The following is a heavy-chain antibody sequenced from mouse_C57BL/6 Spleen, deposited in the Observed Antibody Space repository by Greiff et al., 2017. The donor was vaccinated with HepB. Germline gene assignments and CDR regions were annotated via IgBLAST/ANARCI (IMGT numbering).Heavy chain of an antibody. CDR2: IHPNSGST. V-gene: IGHV1-64*01. J-gene: IGHJ2*01. CDR1: GYTFTSYW. D-gene: IGHD2-3*01. Sequence: VQLQQSGAELVKPGASVKLSCKASGYTFTSYWMHWVKQRPGQGLEWIGMIHPNSGSTNYNEKFKSKATLTVDKSSSTAYMQLSSLTSEDSAVYYCARGDGPFYFDYWGQGTTLTVSS. CDR3: ARGDGPFYFDY.